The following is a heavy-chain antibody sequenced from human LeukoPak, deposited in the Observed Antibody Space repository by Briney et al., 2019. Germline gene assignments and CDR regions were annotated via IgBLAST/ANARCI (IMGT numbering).Heavy chain of an antibody. CDR2: ITGSDSYI. D-gene: IGHD3-10*01. Sequence: TGGSLRLSCAASGFTFSGSTMNWVRQVPGKGLEWVSSITGSDSYIYYADSVKGRFTISRDNAKNSLYLQMNSLRAEDTAVYYCARVPTVPGPCYYGMDVWGQGTTVTVSS. CDR3: ARVPTVPGPCYYGMDV. J-gene: IGHJ6*02. CDR1: GFTFSGST. V-gene: IGHV3-21*01.